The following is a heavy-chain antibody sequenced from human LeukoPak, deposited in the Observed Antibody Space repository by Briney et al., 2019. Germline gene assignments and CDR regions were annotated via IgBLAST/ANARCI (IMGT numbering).Heavy chain of an antibody. CDR1: XXXFXSNW. Sequence: GGSLRLXCAAXXXXFXSNWMSWVRQAPGKGLEWVANIKQDGSEKYYVDSVKGRFTISRDNAKNSLYLQMNSLRAEDTAVYYCAREGPSVTPYYWGQGTLVTVSS. V-gene: IGHV3-7*01. CDR3: AREGPSVTPYY. CDR2: IKQDGSEK. J-gene: IGHJ4*02. D-gene: IGHD4-17*01.